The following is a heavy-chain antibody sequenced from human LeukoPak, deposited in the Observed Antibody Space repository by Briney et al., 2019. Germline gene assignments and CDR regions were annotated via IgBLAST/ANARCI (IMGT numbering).Heavy chain of an antibody. V-gene: IGHV1-69*13. CDR1: GGTFSSYA. Sequence: SVKVSCKASGGTFSSYAISWVRQAPGQGLEWMGGIIPIFGTANYAQKFQGRVTITADESTSTAYMELSSLRSEDTAVYYCARVVGGSYYSANCFDYWGQGTLVTVSS. D-gene: IGHD1-26*01. CDR2: IIPIFGTA. CDR3: ARVVGGSYYSANCFDY. J-gene: IGHJ4*02.